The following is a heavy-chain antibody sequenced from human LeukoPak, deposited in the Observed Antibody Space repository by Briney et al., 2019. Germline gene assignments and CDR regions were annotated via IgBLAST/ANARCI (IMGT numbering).Heavy chain of an antibody. D-gene: IGHD6-13*01. CDR3: ARVSSSWAAFDI. CDR1: GFTFSSYA. CDR2: ISGSGGST. V-gene: IGHV3-23*01. Sequence: PGGSLRLSCAASGFTFSSYAMSWVRQAPGKGLEWVSAISGSGGSTYYADSVKGRFTISRDNSKNTLYVQMNSLRAEDTAVYYCARVSSSWAAFDIWGQGTMVTVSS. J-gene: IGHJ3*02.